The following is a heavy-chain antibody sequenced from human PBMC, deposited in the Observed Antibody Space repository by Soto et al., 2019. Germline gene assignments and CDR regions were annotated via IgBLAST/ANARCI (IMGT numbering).Heavy chain of an antibody. CDR2: INSDGSST. J-gene: IGHJ4*02. D-gene: IGHD3-22*01. CDR1: GFIFSSYW. CDR3: VRAFGSSGYYYYLDY. Sequence: GGSLRLSCAASGFIFSSYWMHWVRQTPGKGLVWVSRINSDGSSTSYADSVKGRFTISRDNAKNTLYVQMNSLRAEDTAVYYCVRAFGSSGYYYYLDYWGQGTLVTVSS. V-gene: IGHV3-74*01.